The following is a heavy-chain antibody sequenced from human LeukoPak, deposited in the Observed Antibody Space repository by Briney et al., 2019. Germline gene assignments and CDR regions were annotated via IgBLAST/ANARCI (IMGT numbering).Heavy chain of an antibody. CDR3: AREVEYSSDY. J-gene: IGHJ4*02. CDR1: GGTFSSYA. D-gene: IGHD6-6*01. CDR2: IIPILGIA. Sequence: SVKVSCKAPGGTFSSYAISWVRQAPGQGLEWMGRIIPILGIANYAQKFQGRVTITADKSTSTAYMELSSLRSDDTAVYYCAREVEYSSDYWGQGTLVTVSS. V-gene: IGHV1-69*04.